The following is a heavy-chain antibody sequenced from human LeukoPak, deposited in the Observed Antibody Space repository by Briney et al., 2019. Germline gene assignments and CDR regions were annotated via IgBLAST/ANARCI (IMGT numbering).Heavy chain of an antibody. CDR3: ARRYCSSTSCYSPYNWFDP. V-gene: IGHV4-59*11. CDR2: IYYSGST. Sequence: SETPSLTCTVSGGSISSHYWSWIRQPPGKGLEWIGYIYYSGSTNYNPSLKSRVTISVDTSKNQFSLKLSSVTAADTAVYYCARRYCSSTSCYSPYNWFDPWGQGTLVTVSS. J-gene: IGHJ5*02. D-gene: IGHD2-2*01. CDR1: GGSISSHY.